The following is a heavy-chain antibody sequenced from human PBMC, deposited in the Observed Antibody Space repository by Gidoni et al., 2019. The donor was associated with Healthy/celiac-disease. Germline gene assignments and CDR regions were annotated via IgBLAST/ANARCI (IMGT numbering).Heavy chain of an antibody. CDR2: IYYSGIT. CDR1: GGSISSSY. Sequence: QVQLQESGPGLAKPSETLSLTCTVSGGSISSSYWSWTRQPPGKGLEWIGYIYYSGITNYNPALKSRVTISVDTSKNQFSLKLSSVTAADTAVYYCARVPYYYDSSGYYHYYYYYGMDVWGQGTTVTVSS. V-gene: IGHV4-59*01. CDR3: ARVPYYYDSSGYYHYYYYYGMDV. D-gene: IGHD3-22*01. J-gene: IGHJ6*02.